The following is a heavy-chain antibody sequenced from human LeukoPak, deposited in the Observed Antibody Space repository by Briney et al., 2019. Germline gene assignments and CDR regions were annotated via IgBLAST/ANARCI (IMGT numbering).Heavy chain of an antibody. Sequence: GGSLRLSCAASGFTFSSYWMSWVRQAPRKGLEWVANVKEGERYSVDSVKGRFTISRDNAKNSLYLQMNSLRAEDTAVYYCARSGGNNYHWALDIWGQGTMVTVSS. V-gene: IGHV3-7*01. J-gene: IGHJ3*02. CDR1: GFTFSSYW. CDR3: ARSGGNNYHWALDI. CDR2: VKEGER. D-gene: IGHD1/OR15-1a*01.